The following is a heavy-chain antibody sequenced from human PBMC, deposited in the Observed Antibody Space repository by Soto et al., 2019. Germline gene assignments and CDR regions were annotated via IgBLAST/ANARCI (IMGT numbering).Heavy chain of an antibody. D-gene: IGHD1-26*01. Sequence: PGGSLRLSCAASGFTFSSYGMHWVRQAPGKGLEWVAVISYDGSNKYYADSVKGRFTISRDNSKNTLYLQMNSLRAEDTAVYYCAKDPRDSGTGEGYWRQGTLVTVSS. V-gene: IGHV3-30*18. CDR3: AKDPRDSGTGEGY. CDR2: ISYDGSNK. J-gene: IGHJ4*02. CDR1: GFTFSSYG.